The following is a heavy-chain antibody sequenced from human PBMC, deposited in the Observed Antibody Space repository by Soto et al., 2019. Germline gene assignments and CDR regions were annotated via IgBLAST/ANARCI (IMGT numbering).Heavy chain of an antibody. CDR3: AKDLTRQLAYWLDP. CDR2: INAHSGGT. V-gene: IGHV1-2*02. Sequence: ASVKVSCKASGFSFTGYYIHWLRQAPGQGLEWMGWINAHSGGTEYAQKFEGRVTLTRDTSIATAYLTLTSLTSDDTALYYCAKDLTRQLAYWLDPWGQGTQVTVS. D-gene: IGHD6-6*01. CDR1: GFSFTGYY. J-gene: IGHJ5*02.